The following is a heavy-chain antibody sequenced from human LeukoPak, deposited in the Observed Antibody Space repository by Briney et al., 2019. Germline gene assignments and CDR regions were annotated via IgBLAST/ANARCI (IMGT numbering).Heavy chain of an antibody. Sequence: PGGSLRLSCAASGFTFSSYSMNWVRQAPGKGLEWVSSISSSSSYIYYADSVKGRFTISRDNAKNSLYLQMNSLRAEDTAVYYCARVDGSGSYRYFQHWGQGTLVTVSS. V-gene: IGHV3-21*01. J-gene: IGHJ1*01. CDR2: ISSSSSYI. CDR3: ARVDGSGSYRYFQH. D-gene: IGHD3-10*01. CDR1: GFTFSSYS.